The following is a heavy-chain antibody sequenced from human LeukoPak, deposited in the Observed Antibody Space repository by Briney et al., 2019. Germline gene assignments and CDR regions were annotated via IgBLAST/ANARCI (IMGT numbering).Heavy chain of an antibody. D-gene: IGHD4-17*01. CDR1: GFTFSSYG. CDR3: AKDQYGDYDMAFDI. Sequence: PGGSLRLSCAASGFTFSSYGMHWVRQAPGKGLEWVAFIRYDGSNKYYADSVKGRFTISRDNSKNTLYLQMNSLRAEDTAVYYCAKDQYGDYDMAFDIWGQGTMVTVSS. J-gene: IGHJ3*02. CDR2: IRYDGSNK. V-gene: IGHV3-30*02.